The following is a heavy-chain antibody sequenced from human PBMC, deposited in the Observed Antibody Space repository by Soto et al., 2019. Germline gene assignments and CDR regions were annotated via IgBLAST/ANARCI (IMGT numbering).Heavy chain of an antibody. CDR1: GGSFSSGGYY. CDR3: ARDRHVDTAMVTLNYFDY. CDR2: IYYSGST. Sequence: QVQLQESGPGLVKPSQTLSLTCTVSGGSFSSGGYYWSWIRHHPGKGLEWIGYIYYSGSTYYNPSLKSRVTISVDTYKNQFSLKLSSVTAADTVVYYCARDRHVDTAMVTLNYFDYWGQGTLVTVSS. D-gene: IGHD5-18*01. V-gene: IGHV4-31*03. J-gene: IGHJ4*02.